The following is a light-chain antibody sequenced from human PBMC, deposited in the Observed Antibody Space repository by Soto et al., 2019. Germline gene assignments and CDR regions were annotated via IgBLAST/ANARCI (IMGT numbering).Light chain of an antibody. J-gene: IGKJ2*01. CDR1: QIVSSSH. Sequence: EVLLTQSPGTLSLSPGERATLSCRTSQIVSSSHLAWYQQKSGHAPRLLIYGVSSRATGIPDRFSGSGSGTDFTLIISRLEPADFAVYYCQLHDPSLPGYTFGQGTKLEIK. CDR2: GVS. V-gene: IGKV3-20*01. CDR3: QLHDPSLPGYT.